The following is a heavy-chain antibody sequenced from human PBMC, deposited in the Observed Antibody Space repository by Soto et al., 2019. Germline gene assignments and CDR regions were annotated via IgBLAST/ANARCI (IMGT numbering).Heavy chain of an antibody. CDR3: ARRTVATITDAFDI. V-gene: IGHV4-39*01. J-gene: IGHJ3*02. D-gene: IGHD5-12*01. CDR2: IYYSGST. Sequence: SETLSLTCTVSGGSISSSSYYWGWIRQPPGKGLEWIGSIYYSGSTYYNPSLKSRVTISVDTSKNQFSLKLSSVTAADTAVYYCARRTVATITDAFDIWGQGTMVTVSS. CDR1: GGSISSSSYY.